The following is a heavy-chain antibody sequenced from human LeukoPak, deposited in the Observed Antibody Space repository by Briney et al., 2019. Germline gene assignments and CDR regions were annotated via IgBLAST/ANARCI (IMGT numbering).Heavy chain of an antibody. CDR2: LSDSEGT. V-gene: IGHV4-59*01. CDR3: ARDDYYDRGYFSL. J-gene: IGHJ2*01. Sequence: PSETLSLTCTVSGGSISSYYLSWIRQTPGKGLEWIGCLSDSEGTTYNPSLKSRATISLDPAKSHFSLRLSSVTAADTAVYYCARDDYYDRGYFSLWGRGTLVTVSS. CDR1: GGSISSYY. D-gene: IGHD3-22*01.